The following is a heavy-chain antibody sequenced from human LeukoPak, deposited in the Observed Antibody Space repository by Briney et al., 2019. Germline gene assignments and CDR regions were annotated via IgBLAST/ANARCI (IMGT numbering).Heavy chain of an antibody. V-gene: IGHV3-48*04. D-gene: IGHD3-10*01. J-gene: IGHJ5*02. CDR3: ARDSLSGGSGIHWFDP. Sequence: GGSLRLPCAASGFTFSSYSMNWVRQAPGKGLEWVSYISSSSSTIYYADSVKGRFTISRDNAKNSLYLQMNSLRAEDTAVYYCARDSLSGGSGIHWFDPWGQGTLVTVSS. CDR1: GFTFSSYS. CDR2: ISSSSSTI.